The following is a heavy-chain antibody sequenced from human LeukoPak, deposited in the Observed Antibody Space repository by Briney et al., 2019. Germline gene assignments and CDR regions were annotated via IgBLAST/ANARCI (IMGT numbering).Heavy chain of an antibody. J-gene: IGHJ4*02. V-gene: IGHV3-7*01. D-gene: IGHD1-7*01. CDR1: GFTFSSYW. CDR2: IKQDGSEK. Sequence: GGSLRLSCAASGFTFSSYWMSWVRQAPGKGLEWVANIKQDGSEKYYVDSVKGRFTISRDNAKNSLYLRMNSLRAEDTAVYYCARMNYVSSGWGAPFDYWGQGTLVTVSS. CDR3: ARMNYVSSGWGAPFDY.